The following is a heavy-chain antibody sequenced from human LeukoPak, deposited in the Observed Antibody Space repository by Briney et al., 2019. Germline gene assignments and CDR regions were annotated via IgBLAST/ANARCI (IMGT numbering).Heavy chain of an antibody. CDR2: IYHSGST. V-gene: IGHV4-38-2*02. CDR1: GYSINSGFY. D-gene: IGHD2-21*02. Sequence: SETLSLTCTVSGYSINSGFYWGWFRQPPGKGLEWIGSIYHSGSTHYKSSLKSRVTISVDTSKNQFSLKLSSVTAADTAVYYCASGPRRILAYCGGDCYSGWFDPWGQGTLVTVSS. CDR3: ASGPRRILAYCGGDCYSGWFDP. J-gene: IGHJ5*02.